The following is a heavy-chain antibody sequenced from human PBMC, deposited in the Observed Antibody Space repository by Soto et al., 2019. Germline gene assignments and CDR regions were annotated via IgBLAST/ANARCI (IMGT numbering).Heavy chain of an antibody. D-gene: IGHD3-3*01. CDR1: GFTFSSYA. CDR2: ISYDGSNK. V-gene: IGHV3-30-3*01. CDR3: ARDYDY. Sequence: GGSLRLSCAASGFTFSSYAMHWVRQAPGKGLEWVAVISYDGSNKYYADSVKGRFTISRDNSKNTLYLQMNSLRAEDTAVYYCARDYDYWGQGTLVTVSS. J-gene: IGHJ4*02.